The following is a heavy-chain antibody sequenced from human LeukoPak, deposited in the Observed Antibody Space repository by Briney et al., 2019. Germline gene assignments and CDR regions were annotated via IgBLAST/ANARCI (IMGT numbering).Heavy chain of an antibody. CDR2: ISTSSSTI. Sequence: PGGSLRLSCEASGFTFSNYSMNWVRQAPGKGLEWVSYISTSSSTIHYADFVKGRFTISRDSAQNSLFLQMNSLRAEDTAVYYCARDYGVGGDYERYFDLWGRGTLVTVSS. CDR1: GFTFSNYS. V-gene: IGHV3-48*01. J-gene: IGHJ2*01. CDR3: ARDYGVGGDYERYFDL. D-gene: IGHD2-21*02.